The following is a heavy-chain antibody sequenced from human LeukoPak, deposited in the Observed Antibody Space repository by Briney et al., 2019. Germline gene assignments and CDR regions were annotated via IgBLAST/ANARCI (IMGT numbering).Heavy chain of an antibody. CDR1: GYTFTGYY. CDR3: ARGYYYDSSGYYQLDY. D-gene: IGHD3-22*01. V-gene: IGHV1-2*04. Sequence: ASVKVSCKASGYTFTGYYMHWVRQAPGQGLEWMGWINLNNDDTNYAQKFQGWVTMTRDTSISTAYMELSRLRSDDTAVYYCARGYYYDSSGYYQLDYWGQGTLVTVSS. J-gene: IGHJ4*02. CDR2: INLNNDDT.